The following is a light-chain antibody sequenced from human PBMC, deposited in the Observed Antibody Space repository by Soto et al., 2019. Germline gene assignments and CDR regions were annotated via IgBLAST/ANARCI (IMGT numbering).Light chain of an antibody. V-gene: IGLV1-40*01. J-gene: IGLJ1*01. CDR3: QSYDSSMSGPCV. Sequence: QSVLTQPPSLSGAPGQRVTISCTGSSSNIGAGYDVHWYQQLPGTAPKLLIYGNSNRPSGVPDRFSGSKSGTSASLAITGLQAEDEADYYCQSYDSSMSGPCVFGTGTKVTVL. CDR2: GNS. CDR1: SSNIGAGYD.